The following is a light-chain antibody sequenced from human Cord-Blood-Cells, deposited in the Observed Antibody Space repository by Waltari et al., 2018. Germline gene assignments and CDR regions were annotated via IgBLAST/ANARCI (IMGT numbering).Light chain of an antibody. Sequence: AIRMTQSPSSFSASTGDRVTITCRAGQGISSYLAWYQQQPGKAPKLLIYAASTLQSGVPSRFSGSGSGTDFPRTISCLQSEDFATYYCQQYYSYPPTFGQGTKVEIK. CDR2: AAS. V-gene: IGKV1-8*01. J-gene: IGKJ1*01. CDR1: QGISSY. CDR3: QQYYSYPPT.